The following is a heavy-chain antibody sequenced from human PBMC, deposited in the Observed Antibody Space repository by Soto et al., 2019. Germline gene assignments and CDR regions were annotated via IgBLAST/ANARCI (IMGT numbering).Heavy chain of an antibody. Sequence: QVQLVQSGAEVKKPGASVKVSCKTSGYTFTSYHISWVRQAPGQGLEWMGWISAYNTNTNYAQKFQGRVTMTTDTLTSTAYMELRSLRSYDTAVYYVAGATTPTDDWGQGTLVTVSS. D-gene: IGHD5-12*01. CDR1: GYTFTSYH. V-gene: IGHV1-18*01. J-gene: IGHJ4*02. CDR2: ISAYNTNT. CDR3: AGATTPTDD.